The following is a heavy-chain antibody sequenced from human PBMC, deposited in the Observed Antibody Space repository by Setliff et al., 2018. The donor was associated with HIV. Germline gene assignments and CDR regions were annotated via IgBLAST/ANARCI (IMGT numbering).Heavy chain of an antibody. J-gene: IGHJ5*02. V-gene: IGHV3-7*03. CDR2: IKEDGSKK. D-gene: IGHD3-3*01. Sequence: GESLKISCVASGFAFSDYWMSWVRQAPGKGLEWVATIKEDGSKKYYGVSVKGRFTISRDNAKKSLYLQMNSLRGEDTAVYYCARGLERTNTLFGVVSIWLDPWGQGTLVTVSS. CDR1: GFAFSDYW. CDR3: ARGLERTNTLFGVVSIWLDP.